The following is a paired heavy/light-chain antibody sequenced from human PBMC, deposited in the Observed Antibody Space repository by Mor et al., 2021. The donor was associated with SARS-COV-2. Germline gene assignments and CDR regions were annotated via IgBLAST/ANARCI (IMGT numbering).Heavy chain of an antibody. CDR3: ARVNMAYDDTSGYLYYFDY. J-gene: IGHJ4*02. CDR2: IYSSGIT. Sequence: QVQLQESGPGLVKPSETLSLTCTVSGGSISSHYWSWIRQPPGKGLEWIGYIYSSGITNYNPSLRTRVTISVDTSKNQFSLKLSSVTPADTAVYYCARVNMAYDDTSGYLYYFDYWGQGTLVTVSS. V-gene: IGHV4-59*11. D-gene: IGHD3-22*01. CDR1: GGSISSHY.
Light chain of an antibody. CDR2: AVI. J-gene: IGLJ3*02. CDR1: SSDIGAYNY. CDR3: SSYTTSSTWV. Sequence: QSALAQPASVSGSPGQSITISCTGTSSDIGAYNYVSWYQQYPGKAPKLMIYAVIKRPSGISNRFSGSKSGNTASLTISGLQAEDEADYSCSSYTTSSTWVFGGGTKLTVL. V-gene: IGLV2-14*01.